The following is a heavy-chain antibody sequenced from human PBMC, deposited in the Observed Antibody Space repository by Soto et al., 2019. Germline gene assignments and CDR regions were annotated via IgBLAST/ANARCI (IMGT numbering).Heavy chain of an antibody. Sequence: SETLSLTCTVSGDSVDSVDYYWGWIRQPPGKGLEWIASIHYSGSTYYSPSLKSRVTISVDTSKNQFSLKLSSVTAADTAVYYCATGSPGTVLEDGRIVVDSRGAFDIWGQGTMVTVSS. V-gene: IGHV4-39*01. D-gene: IGHD2-2*01. CDR1: GDSVDSVDYY. CDR3: ATGSPGTVLEDGRIVVDSRGAFDI. CDR2: IHYSGST. J-gene: IGHJ3*02.